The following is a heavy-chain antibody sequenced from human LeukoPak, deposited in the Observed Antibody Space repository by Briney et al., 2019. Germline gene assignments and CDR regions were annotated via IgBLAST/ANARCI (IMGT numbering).Heavy chain of an antibody. CDR2: INAGSGDT. J-gene: IGHJ5*02. D-gene: IGHD2-2*01. Sequence: ASVKVSCKASGYTFATYAMHWVRQAPGQRLEWMGWINAGSGDTKYSQKFQGRVTITRDTSASTAYMELSSLRSEDTGVYYCARGRYCTTTSCLNWFDPWGQGTLVTVSS. CDR3: ARGRYCTTTSCLNWFDP. V-gene: IGHV1-3*01. CDR1: GYTFATYA.